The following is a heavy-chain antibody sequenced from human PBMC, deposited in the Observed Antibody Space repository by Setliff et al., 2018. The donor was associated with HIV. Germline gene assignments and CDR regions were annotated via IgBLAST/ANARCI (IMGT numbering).Heavy chain of an antibody. CDR2: INTNTGSP. J-gene: IGHJ4*02. CDR3: VFNPFSDFDRGDF. Sequence: GASVKVSCKASGYSLTSCDMSWMRQAPGQGLEWMGWINTNTGSPTYAQKLQGRLTVTTDTSTATASMELKNLRSDDTAIYYCVFNPFSDFDRGDFWGQGTLFTVSS. D-gene: IGHD5-12*01. CDR1: GYSLTSCD. V-gene: IGHV1-18*01.